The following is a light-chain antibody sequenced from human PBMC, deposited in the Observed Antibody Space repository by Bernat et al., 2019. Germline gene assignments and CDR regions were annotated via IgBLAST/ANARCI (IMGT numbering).Light chain of an antibody. CDR1: QMIGNY. CDR3: QQSYSSPHT. J-gene: IGKJ1*01. V-gene: IGKV1-39*01. Sequence: DIQMTQSPSSLSASVGDRVTITCRASQMIGNYLNWYQQKPGKPPKLLMFAATSLQSGVPWRFSGSGSGTDFTLTITNLQPEDFATYYCQQSYSSPHTFGQGTKVEIK. CDR2: AAT.